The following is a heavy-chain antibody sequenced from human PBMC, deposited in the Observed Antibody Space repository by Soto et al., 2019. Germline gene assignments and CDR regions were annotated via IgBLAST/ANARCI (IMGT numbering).Heavy chain of an antibody. D-gene: IGHD1-26*01. CDR3: AAVQGGGATFHF. CDR1: GYTFTSYA. CDR2: INASDGNT. V-gene: IGHV1-3*01. J-gene: IGHJ4*02. Sequence: ASVKVSCKASGYTFTSYAMHWVRQAPGQRLEWMGWINASDGNTKYSQKVQDRLTMTTDTSTSTAYMELSSLTSDDTAVYYCAAVQGGGATFHFWGPGTLVTVSS.